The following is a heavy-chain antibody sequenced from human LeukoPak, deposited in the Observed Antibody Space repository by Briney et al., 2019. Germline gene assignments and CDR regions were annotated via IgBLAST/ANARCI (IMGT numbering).Heavy chain of an antibody. CDR2: INPNSGGT. Sequence: GASVEVSCKASGYTFSGFYIHWVRQAPGQGLECMGWINPNSGGTNFAQKFQGRVTMTRDTSISTAYMELSRLRSDDTAVYFCARSSGWKYYVDYWGQGTLVTVSS. J-gene: IGHJ4*02. CDR3: ARSSGWKYYVDY. D-gene: IGHD6-19*01. CDR1: GYTFSGFY. V-gene: IGHV1-2*02.